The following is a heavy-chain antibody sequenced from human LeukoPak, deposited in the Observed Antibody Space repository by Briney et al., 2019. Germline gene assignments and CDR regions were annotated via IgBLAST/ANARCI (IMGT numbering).Heavy chain of an antibody. CDR2: IRYDGSNK. Sequence: GGSLRLSCAASGFTFSSYGMHWVRQAPGKGLEWVAFIRYDGSNKYYADSVKGRFTISRDNAKNSLYLQMNSLRAEDTAVYYCARDVRYCSGGSCYSGFYYYYMDVWGKGTTVTVSS. CDR1: GFTFSSYG. V-gene: IGHV3-30*02. J-gene: IGHJ6*03. D-gene: IGHD2-15*01. CDR3: ARDVRYCSGGSCYSGFYYYYMDV.